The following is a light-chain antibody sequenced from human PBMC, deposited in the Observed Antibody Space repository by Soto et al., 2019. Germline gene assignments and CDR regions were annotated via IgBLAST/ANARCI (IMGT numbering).Light chain of an antibody. CDR2: DAS. V-gene: IGKV1-5*01. J-gene: IGKJ1*01. CDR1: QSIGHW. Sequence: DIQLTQSPSTLCAYVGDRVNITSRASQSIGHWLAWYQQRPGKAPDLLISDASTLATGVPSRFSGSGSGTKFTLTIASLQPDDFATYYCQQYETFSGTFGPGTKLDIK. CDR3: QQYETFSGT.